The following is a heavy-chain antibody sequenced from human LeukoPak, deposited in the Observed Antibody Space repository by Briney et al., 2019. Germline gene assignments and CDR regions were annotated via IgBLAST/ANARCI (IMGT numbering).Heavy chain of an antibody. Sequence: PGGSLRLSCAASGFTFSSYTMTWVRQAPGQGLEWVSAIGGRGGSTYYADFVKGRATISRDNSKNTVSLQMNSLRSDDTAVYYCAREGGAWGQGTLVVVSS. V-gene: IGHV3-23*01. CDR2: IGGRGGST. CDR1: GFTFSSYT. CDR3: AREGGA. J-gene: IGHJ5*02. D-gene: IGHD3-16*01.